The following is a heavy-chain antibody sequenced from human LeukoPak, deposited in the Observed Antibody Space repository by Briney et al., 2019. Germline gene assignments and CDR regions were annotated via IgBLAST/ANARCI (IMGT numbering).Heavy chain of an antibody. D-gene: IGHD3-22*01. V-gene: IGHV4-38-2*01. CDR2: INHNRVT. CDR1: GYSISSGYY. CDR3: ARNYDSSGYNNLPLEY. Sequence: SETLSLTCAVSGYSISSGYYWAWIRQPPGKGLYWIGSINHNRVTYYNPSLKSRVIISVDTSKNQFSLKLSSVTAADTAVYYCARNYDSSGYNNLPLEYWGQGTLVTVSS. J-gene: IGHJ4*02.